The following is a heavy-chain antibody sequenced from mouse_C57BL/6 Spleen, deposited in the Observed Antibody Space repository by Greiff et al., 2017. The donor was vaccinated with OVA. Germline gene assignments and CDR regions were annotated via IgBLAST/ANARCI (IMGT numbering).Heavy chain of an antibody. D-gene: IGHD2-1*01. CDR2: IWTGGGT. V-gene: IGHV2-9-1*01. CDR1: GFSLTSYA. CDR3: ARNGDGNYGWYFDV. Sequence: VQLVESGPGLVAPSQSLSITCTVSGFSLTSYAISWVRQPPGKGLEWLGVIWTGGGTNYNSALKSRLSISKDNSKSQVFLKMNSLQTDDTARYYCARNGDGNYGWYFDVWGTGTTVTVSS. J-gene: IGHJ1*03.